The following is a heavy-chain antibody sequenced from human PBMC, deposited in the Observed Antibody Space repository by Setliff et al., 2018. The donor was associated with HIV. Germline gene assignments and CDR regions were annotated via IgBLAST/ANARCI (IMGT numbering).Heavy chain of an antibody. CDR2: IYPGDSDT. CDR3: ARGAYDSSGDF. J-gene: IGHJ4*02. V-gene: IGHV5-51*01. CDR1: GYSFANYW. Sequence: GESLKISCEGSGYSFANYWIGWVRQMPGKGLEWMGIIYPGDSDTRYSPSFQGQVAISADKSISTTYLQWSSLKASDTAMYYCARGAYDSSGDFWGQGTLVTVSS. D-gene: IGHD3-22*01.